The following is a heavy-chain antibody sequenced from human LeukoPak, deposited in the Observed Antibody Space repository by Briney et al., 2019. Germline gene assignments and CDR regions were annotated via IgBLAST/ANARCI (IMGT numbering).Heavy chain of an antibody. Sequence: GGSLRLSCAASGFTFSSYEMNWVRQAPGKGLEGVSYISSSGSTIYYADSVKGRFTISRDNAKNSLYLQMNSLRAEDTAVYYCARVGDYALHYYYYMDVWGKGTTVTVSS. CDR1: GFTFSSYE. D-gene: IGHD4-17*01. CDR2: ISSSGSTI. V-gene: IGHV3-48*03. J-gene: IGHJ6*03. CDR3: ARVGDYALHYYYYMDV.